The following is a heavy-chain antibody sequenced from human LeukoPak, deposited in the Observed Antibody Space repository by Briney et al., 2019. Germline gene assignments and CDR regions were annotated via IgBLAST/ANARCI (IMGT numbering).Heavy chain of an antibody. V-gene: IGHV4-61*08. Sequence: SETLSLTCTVSGASVGSAGYYWSCIRQPPGGGLEWIGYIYYIRNTNYNPSLKSRVPMPLDPSKNQFSLKLNSVTAADTAVYYCARTQSQSGSYRYYFGYWGQGTLVTVSS. CDR2: IYYIRNT. J-gene: IGHJ4*02. D-gene: IGHD3-16*02. CDR1: GASVGSAGYY. CDR3: ARTQSQSGSYRYYFGY.